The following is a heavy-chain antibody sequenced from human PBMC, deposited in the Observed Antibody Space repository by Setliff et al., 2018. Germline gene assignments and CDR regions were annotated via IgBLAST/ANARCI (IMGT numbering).Heavy chain of an antibody. D-gene: IGHD3-10*01. CDR2: MNPNSGNT. CDR1: GYTFTSYD. CDR3: ARRFSSGNYNNLGY. Sequence: GASVKVPCKASGYTFTSYDINWVRQAPGQGLEWMGWMNPNSGNTGFAQNFQGRVTMTRNTSISTAYMELSALRSDDTAVYYCARRFSSGNYNNLGYWGQGALVTVSS. J-gene: IGHJ4*02. V-gene: IGHV1-8*01.